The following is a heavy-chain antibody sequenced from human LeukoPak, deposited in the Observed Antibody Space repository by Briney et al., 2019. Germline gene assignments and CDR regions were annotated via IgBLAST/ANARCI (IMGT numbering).Heavy chain of an antibody. CDR3: AREMAAISFDS. V-gene: IGHV5-51*01. CDR1: GYSFTNYW. Sequence: GESLKISCEGSGYSFTNYWVAWVRQMPGKGLEWMGIIYPGDSDTRYSPSFQGQVTISADKSISTAYLQWSSLKASDTAMYYCAREMAAISFDSWGQGTLVTVSS. J-gene: IGHJ4*02. CDR2: IYPGDSDT. D-gene: IGHD5-24*01.